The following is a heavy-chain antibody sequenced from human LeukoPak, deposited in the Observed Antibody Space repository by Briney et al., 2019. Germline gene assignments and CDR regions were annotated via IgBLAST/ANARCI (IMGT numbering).Heavy chain of an antibody. CDR2: MYYSGST. V-gene: IGHV4-30-4*01. D-gene: IGHD3-22*01. CDR3: ARPYYYDSRIDP. Sequence: SETLSLTCTVSGGSISSGDYYWSWIRQPPGKGLEWIAYMYYSGSTYYNPSLKGRVTMSADTSKNQLSLKLSSVTAADTAVFYCARPYYYDSRIDPWGQGILVTVSS. CDR1: GGSISSGDYY. J-gene: IGHJ5*02.